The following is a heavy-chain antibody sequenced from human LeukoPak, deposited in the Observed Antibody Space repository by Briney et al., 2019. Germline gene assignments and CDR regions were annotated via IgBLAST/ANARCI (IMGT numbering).Heavy chain of an antibody. J-gene: IGHJ4*02. CDR1: GGTVSSYA. D-gene: IGHD5-12*01. CDR3: TIGYSGYEGRFDY. Sequence: LVKVSCKASGGTVSSYAISWVGQAPGQGLEGMGGVIPIFSTANYAQKPQARVTTTADESTRTAYMELSSPRYSGTGLQFCTIGYSGYEGRFDYWGQGNLVTVSS. V-gene: IGHV1-69*13. CDR2: VIPIFSTA.